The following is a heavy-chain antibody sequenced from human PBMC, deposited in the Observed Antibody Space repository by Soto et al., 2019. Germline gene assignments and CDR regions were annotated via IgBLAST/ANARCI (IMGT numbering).Heavy chain of an antibody. J-gene: IGHJ6*02. CDR1: GFTDSRPY. Sequence: GGSLRPSCPTSGFTDSRPYMRSERPDPGKVQEGVSDIGSGGSTYYADFVKGRLTISRDNSKNTLYLQMNSLRAEVTAVYYCSSDELYYDILTGYLRYYGMDVWGQGTTVTVS. CDR3: SSDELYYDILTGYLRYYGMDV. CDR2: IGSGGST. D-gene: IGHD3-9*01. V-gene: IGHV3-66*01.